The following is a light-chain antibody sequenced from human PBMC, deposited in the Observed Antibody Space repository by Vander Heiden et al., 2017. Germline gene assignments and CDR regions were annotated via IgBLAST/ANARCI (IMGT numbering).Light chain of an antibody. Sequence: QSVLTQPPSVSAAPGQRVTISCSGSSSNFGTNYVSWYQQLPGTAPKLLIYDKNNRPSGIPDRFSGSNSGTSATLDITGLQTGDEAEYYCGTWDSSLSAFVFGTGTKVTIL. CDR3: GTWDSSLSAFV. V-gene: IGLV1-51*01. CDR1: SSNFGTNY. J-gene: IGLJ1*01. CDR2: DKN.